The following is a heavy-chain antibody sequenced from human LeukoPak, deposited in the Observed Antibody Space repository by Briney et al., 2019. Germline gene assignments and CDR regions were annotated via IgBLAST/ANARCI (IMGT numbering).Heavy chain of an antibody. CDR1: GVSISSGSNY. CDR2: IYSSGNT. D-gene: IGHD3-10*01. V-gene: IGHV4-39*07. Sequence: PSETLSLTCSVSGVSISSGSNYWGWIRQPPWKTLEWIGSIYSSGNTYYNPSLKSRVIILIDTAKNHFSLNLSSVTAADTAVYYCAREAPISDSGNYYKSLGYWGQGTLVTVSS. CDR3: AREAPISDSGNYYKSLGY. J-gene: IGHJ4*02.